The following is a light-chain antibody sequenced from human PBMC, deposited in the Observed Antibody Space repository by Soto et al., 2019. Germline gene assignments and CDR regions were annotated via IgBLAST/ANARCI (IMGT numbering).Light chain of an antibody. CDR3: CSYVGSSTVV. CDR2: EGI. J-gene: IGLJ2*01. CDR1: SSDVGSHTL. V-gene: IGLV2-23*01. Sequence: QSVLTQPASVSGSPGQSITISCTGTSSDVGSHTLVSWYQQHPGKAPKLLLYEGIKRPSGVSNRFSGSKSAKTASLTISGLQAEDEADYYCCSYVGSSTVVFGGGTQLTVL.